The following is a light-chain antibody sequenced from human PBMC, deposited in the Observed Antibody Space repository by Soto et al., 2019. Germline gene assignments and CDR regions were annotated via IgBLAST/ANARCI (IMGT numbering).Light chain of an antibody. CDR1: QSVSNN. Sequence: EIVMTQSPATLSVSPGERATLSCRASQSVSNNLAWYQQKPGQAPRLLIYGASTRATGIPARFSGSGSGTEVTLTISSLQSEDFAVYYCQQYNNWHPWTFGQGTKVEIK. CDR3: QQYNNWHPWT. J-gene: IGKJ1*01. CDR2: GAS. V-gene: IGKV3-15*01.